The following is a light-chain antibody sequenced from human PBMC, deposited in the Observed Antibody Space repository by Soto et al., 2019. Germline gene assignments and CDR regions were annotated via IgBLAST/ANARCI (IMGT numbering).Light chain of an antibody. CDR1: LSFSVD. CDR3: HQRQYWPPIT. Sequence: IVMTQSPATLSLSPGERATLSCIAILSFSVDLYGYQQKPGQAPRLLIPDASNRATGIPARFSGSGSGTDFTLTISSLEPEDFAVYYCHQRQYWPPITFGQGTRLEIK. CDR2: DAS. J-gene: IGKJ5*01. V-gene: IGKV3-11*01.